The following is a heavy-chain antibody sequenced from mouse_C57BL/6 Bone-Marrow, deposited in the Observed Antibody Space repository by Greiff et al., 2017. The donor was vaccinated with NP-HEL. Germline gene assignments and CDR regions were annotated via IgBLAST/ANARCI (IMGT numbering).Heavy chain of an antibody. CDR3: ARTLYYYGSSPWYFDV. CDR2: LDPANGNT. Sequence: EVKLQQSVAELVRPGASVKLSCTASGFNIKNTYMHWVKQRPEQGLAWIGRLDPANGNTKYAPQFQGKATITADTSSNTAYLQLSSLTSEDTAIYYCARTLYYYGSSPWYFDVWGTGTTVTVSS. V-gene: IGHV14-3*01. CDR1: GFNIKNTY. D-gene: IGHD1-1*01. J-gene: IGHJ1*03.